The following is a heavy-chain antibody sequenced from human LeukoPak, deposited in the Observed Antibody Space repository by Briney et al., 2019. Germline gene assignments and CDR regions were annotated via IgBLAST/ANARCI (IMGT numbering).Heavy chain of an antibody. Sequence: SETLSLTCTVSGGSISSYYWSWIRQPPGKGLEWIGYIYYSGSTNYNPSLKSRVTISVDTSKNQFSLKLSSVTAADTAVYYCARGGYSYGYFRHWFDPWGQGTLVTVSS. V-gene: IGHV4-59*08. CDR1: GGSISSYY. J-gene: IGHJ5*02. D-gene: IGHD5-18*01. CDR2: IYYSGST. CDR3: ARGGYSYGYFRHWFDP.